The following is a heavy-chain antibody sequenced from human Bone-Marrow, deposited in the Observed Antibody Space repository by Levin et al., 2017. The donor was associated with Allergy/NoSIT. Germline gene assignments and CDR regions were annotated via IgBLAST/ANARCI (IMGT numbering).Heavy chain of an antibody. D-gene: IGHD6-13*01. CDR1: GFTFSSYS. CDR2: ISISSSYI. Sequence: GGSLRLSCAASGFTFSSYSMNWVRQAPGKGLELVSSISISSSYIYYADSVKGRFTISRDNAKNSLYLQMNSLRAEDTAVYYCARDVVEQQLGPFFDYWGQGTLVTVAS. CDR3: ARDVVEQQLGPFFDY. J-gene: IGHJ4*02. V-gene: IGHV3-21*01.